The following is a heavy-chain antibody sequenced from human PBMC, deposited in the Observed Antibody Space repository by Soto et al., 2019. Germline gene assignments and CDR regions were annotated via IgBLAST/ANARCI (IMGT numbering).Heavy chain of an antibody. J-gene: IGHJ5*02. CDR3: ARDRGPSAGWFDP. V-gene: IGHV4-59*11. CDR1: GGSISSQY. Sequence: PSETLSLTCIVSGGSISSQYWSWIRQPPGKGLEWIGYVYYSGTTDYNPSLQSRVSISIDTSKKQVSLKLSSVTAADTAVYYCARDRGPSAGWFDPWGQGTLVTVSS. D-gene: IGHD3-10*01. CDR2: VYYSGTT.